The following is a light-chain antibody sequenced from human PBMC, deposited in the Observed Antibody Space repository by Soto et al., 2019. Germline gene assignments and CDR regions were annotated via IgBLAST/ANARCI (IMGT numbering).Light chain of an antibody. CDR2: DAS. Sequence: EIVLTQSPGTLSLSPGERATLSCRATESVVSNYLAWYQLKPGQAPRLLIYDASSRATGIPDRFSGSGSGTDFTLTISRLEPEDFAVYYCQQRSDWPSAFGGGTRVEIK. CDR1: ESVVSNY. J-gene: IGKJ4*01. V-gene: IGKV3D-20*02. CDR3: QQRSDWPSA.